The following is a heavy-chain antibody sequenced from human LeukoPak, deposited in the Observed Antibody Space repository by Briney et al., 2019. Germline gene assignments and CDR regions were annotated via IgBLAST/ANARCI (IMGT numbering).Heavy chain of an antibody. D-gene: IGHD3-10*01. Sequence: SETLSLTCAVYGRSFSGYYWSWIRQPPGKGLEWIGEINHSGSTNYNPSLKSRVTISVDTSKNQFSLKLSSVAAADTAVYYCARGRGEVLWFGELLSNPYYFDYWGQGTLVTVSS. CDR3: ARGRGEVLWFGELLSNPYYFDY. J-gene: IGHJ4*02. CDR2: INHSGST. V-gene: IGHV4-34*01. CDR1: GRSFSGYY.